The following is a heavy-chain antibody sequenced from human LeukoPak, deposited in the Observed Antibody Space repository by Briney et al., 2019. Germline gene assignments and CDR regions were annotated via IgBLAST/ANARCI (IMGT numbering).Heavy chain of an antibody. D-gene: IGHD3-10*01. CDR1: GFTLGDYA. CDR2: INHSGST. V-gene: IGHV4-34*01. Sequence: PGGSLRLSCTASGFTLGDYAMSWFRQPPGKGLEWIGEINHSGSTNYNPSLKSRVTISVDTSKNQFSLKLSSVTAADTAVYYCARRRITMVRGKLNWFDPWGQGTLVTVSS. CDR3: ARRRITMVRGKLNWFDP. J-gene: IGHJ5*02.